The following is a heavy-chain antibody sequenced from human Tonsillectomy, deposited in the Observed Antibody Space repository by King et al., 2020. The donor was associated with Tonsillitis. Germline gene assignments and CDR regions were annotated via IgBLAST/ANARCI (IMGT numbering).Heavy chain of an antibody. Sequence: VQLVESGGGLVKPGGSLRLSCAASGFTFSSYSMNWVRQAPGKGLEWVSSISSSSSYIYYADSVKGRFTISRDNTKNSLYLQMNSLRAEDTAVYYCARLAVVEPPFDYWGQGTLVTVSS. CDR1: GFTFSSYS. V-gene: IGHV3-21*01. CDR2: ISSSSSYI. J-gene: IGHJ4*02. CDR3: ARLAVVEPPFDY. D-gene: IGHD6-19*01.